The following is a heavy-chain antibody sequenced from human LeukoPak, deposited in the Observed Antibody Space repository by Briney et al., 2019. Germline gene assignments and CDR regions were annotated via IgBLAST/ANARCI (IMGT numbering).Heavy chain of an antibody. J-gene: IGHJ4*02. D-gene: IGHD1-26*01. Sequence: GRSLRLSCAASGFTFSSYGMHWVRQAPGKGLEWVAVIWYDGSNKYYADSVKGRFTISRDNSKNTLYLQMNSLRAEDTAVYYCAREEGEMGPIDYWGQGTLVTVSS. CDR2: IWYDGSNK. CDR3: AREEGEMGPIDY. CDR1: GFTFSSYG. V-gene: IGHV3-33*01.